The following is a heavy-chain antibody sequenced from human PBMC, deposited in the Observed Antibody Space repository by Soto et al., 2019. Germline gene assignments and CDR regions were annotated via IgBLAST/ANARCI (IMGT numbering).Heavy chain of an antibody. V-gene: IGHV4-30-2*01. CDR2: IYHSGST. Sequence: QLQLQESGSGLVKPSQTLSLTCAVSGGSISSGGYSWSWIRQPPGKGLEWIGYIYHSGSTYYNPSLKSRVTISVDRSKNQFSLKLSSVTAADTAVYYWASQTAMAFGYGMDVWGQGTTVTVSS. CDR3: ASQTAMAFGYGMDV. D-gene: IGHD5-18*01. J-gene: IGHJ6*02. CDR1: GGSISSGGYS.